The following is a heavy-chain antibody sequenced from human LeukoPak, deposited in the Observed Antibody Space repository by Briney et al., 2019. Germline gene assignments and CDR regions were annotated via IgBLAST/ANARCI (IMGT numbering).Heavy chain of an antibody. CDR3: ATEFRGFCSSTSCSGDF. Sequence: PSETLSLTCTVSGDSISSSSYYWGWIRQPPGKGLERIGTIYYNGAPYYNPSLKSRVTVSVDTSKNQFSLKLSSVTAADTAVYYCATEFRGFCSSTSCSGDFWGQGTLVTVSS. J-gene: IGHJ4*02. V-gene: IGHV4-39*02. D-gene: IGHD2-2*01. CDR2: IYYNGAP. CDR1: GDSISSSSYY.